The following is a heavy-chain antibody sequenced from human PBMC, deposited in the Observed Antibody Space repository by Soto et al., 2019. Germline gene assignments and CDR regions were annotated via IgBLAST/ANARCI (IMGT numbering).Heavy chain of an antibody. J-gene: IGHJ6*02. V-gene: IGHV4-39*01. CDR3: APLSVSLSGPYGIHV. CDR1: GYSVTSNDYY. Sequence: SETLSLTCIVSGYSVTSNDYYWAWIRQPPGKGLEWIGSMFYSGLTYYNPSLKSRVTLSVDTSKNQFSVRLNSVTAADTAVYYCAPLSVSLSGPYGIHVWGPGTTVTLS. CDR2: MFYSGLT. D-gene: IGHD2-15*01.